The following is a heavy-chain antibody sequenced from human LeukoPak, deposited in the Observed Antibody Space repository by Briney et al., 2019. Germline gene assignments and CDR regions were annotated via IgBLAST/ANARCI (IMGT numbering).Heavy chain of an antibody. J-gene: IGHJ5*02. V-gene: IGHV4-34*01. D-gene: IGHD6-6*01. CDR1: GGSFGGYY. Sequence: ASETLSLTCAVYGGSFGGYYWNWIRQPPGMGLEWIGEISHSGTTNYNPSLKSRVTISVDTSKNQSSLRLNSVTAADTAVYYCARASAYSTSSGVNLWGQGTLVTVSS. CDR3: ARASAYSTSSGVNL. CDR2: ISHSGTT.